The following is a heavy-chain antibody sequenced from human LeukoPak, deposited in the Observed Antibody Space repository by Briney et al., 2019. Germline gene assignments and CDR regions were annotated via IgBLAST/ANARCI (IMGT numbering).Heavy chain of an antibody. CDR2: ISGSGGST. J-gene: IGHJ3*02. CDR3: TKKRRYCSSTSCSDAFDI. Sequence: GGSLRLSCAASGFTFSSYAMSWVRQAPGKGLEWVSAISGSGGSTYYADSVKGRSTISRDNSKNTLYLQMNSLRAEDTAVYYCTKKRRYCSSTSCSDAFDIWGQGTMVTVSS. V-gene: IGHV3-23*01. D-gene: IGHD2-2*01. CDR1: GFTFSSYA.